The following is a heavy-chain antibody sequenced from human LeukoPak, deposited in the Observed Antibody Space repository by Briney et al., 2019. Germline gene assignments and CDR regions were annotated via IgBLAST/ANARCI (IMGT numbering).Heavy chain of an antibody. CDR3: ARGTWIQLRYFDL. CDR2: IYHSGST. CDR1: GSSINSGDSY. J-gene: IGHJ2*01. V-gene: IGHV4-30-2*06. Sequence: PSQTLSLTCTVSGSSINSGDSYWTWIRQSPGKGLEWIGYIYHSGSTYYNPSLKSRVTISVDRSENQFSLKLNSVTAADTAVYYCARGTWIQLRYFDLWGRGTLVTVSS. D-gene: IGHD5-18*01.